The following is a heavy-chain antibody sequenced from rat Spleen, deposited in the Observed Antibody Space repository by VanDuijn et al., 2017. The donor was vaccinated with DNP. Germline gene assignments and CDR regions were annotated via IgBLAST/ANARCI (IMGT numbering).Heavy chain of an antibody. CDR1: GFTFSDYY. V-gene: IGHV5-22*01. Sequence: EVQLVESGGGLVQPGRSLKLSCAASGFTFSDYYMAWVRQAPTKGLEWVAYISYDGGSTYYGDSVKGRFTISRDNAKSTLYLQMNSLRSEDTATYYCASPLDYFDYWGQGVMVTVSS. CDR2: ISYDGGST. J-gene: IGHJ2*01. CDR3: ASPLDYFDY.